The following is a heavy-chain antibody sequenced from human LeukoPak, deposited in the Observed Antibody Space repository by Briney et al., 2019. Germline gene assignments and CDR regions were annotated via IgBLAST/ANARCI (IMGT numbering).Heavy chain of an antibody. CDR3: VRGLHDYGDSNYYFDQ. J-gene: IGHJ4*02. CDR2: IRKKAYGETT. Sequence: PGGSLRLSCTASGFIFGDDGWSWFRLAPGKGLEWICLIRKKAYGETTEYAASVRGRLTISRDDAKSIAYLQMNSLKTEDTALYYCVRGLHDYGDSNYYFDQWGQGTLVTVSS. CDR1: GFIFGDDG. D-gene: IGHD4-17*01. V-gene: IGHV3-49*03.